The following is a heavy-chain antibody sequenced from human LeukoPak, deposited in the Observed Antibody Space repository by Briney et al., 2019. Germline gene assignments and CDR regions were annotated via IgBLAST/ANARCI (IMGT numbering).Heavy chain of an antibody. CDR2: IRVYNGNT. J-gene: IGHJ6*03. CDR1: GYTFTSYG. CDR3: ARGPGGRSGYYPLEDYYYYYYMDV. V-gene: IGHV1-18*01. D-gene: IGHD3-22*01. Sequence: ASVKVSCMASGYTFTSYGISWVRQAPGQGLEWMGWIRVYNGNTNYAQKLQGRVTMTTDTSTSTAYMELRSLRSDDTAVYYCARGPGGRSGYYPLEDYYYYYYMDVWGKGTTVTVSS.